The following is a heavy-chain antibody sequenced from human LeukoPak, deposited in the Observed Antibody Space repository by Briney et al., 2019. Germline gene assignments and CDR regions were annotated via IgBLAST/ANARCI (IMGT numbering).Heavy chain of an antibody. D-gene: IGHD3-10*01. V-gene: IGHV1-18*04. CDR1: GYTFTSYG. Sequence: ASVKVSCKASGYTFTSYGISWVRQAPGQGLEWMGWNSAYNGNTNYAQKLQGRVTMTTDTSTSTAYMELRSLRSDDTAVYYCARQRRVLKRGGSGYYGSGSYSIAYYFDYWGQGTLVTVSS. CDR2: NSAYNGNT. J-gene: IGHJ4*02. CDR3: ARQRRVLKRGGSGYYGSGSYSIAYYFDY.